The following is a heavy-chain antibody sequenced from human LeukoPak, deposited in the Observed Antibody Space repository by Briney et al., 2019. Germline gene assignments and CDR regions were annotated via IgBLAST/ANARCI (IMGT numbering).Heavy chain of an antibody. J-gene: IGHJ4*02. D-gene: IGHD6-19*01. CDR3: ARPISGWVFDY. Sequence: GGSLRLSCTPSGFTASSSYMSWVRQAPGKGLEWVSVIYSGGSTYYADSVKGRVTVSRDNSKNTLYLQMNSLRAEDTAVYYCARPISGWVFDYWGQGVLVTVSS. CDR2: IYSGGST. V-gene: IGHV3-66*04. CDR1: GFTASSSY.